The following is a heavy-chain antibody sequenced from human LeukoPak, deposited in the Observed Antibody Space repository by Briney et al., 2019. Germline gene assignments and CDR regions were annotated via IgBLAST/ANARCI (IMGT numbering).Heavy chain of an antibody. D-gene: IGHD3-10*01. Sequence: GGSLRLSCAASGFTFSSYWMHWVRQAPGKGLEWVSRINNDGSDTTYADSVKGRFTVSRDNAKNTLYVEMNSLRADDTAVYYSARGLRGPDYWGQGTLVTVSS. CDR2: INNDGSDT. J-gene: IGHJ4*02. V-gene: IGHV3-74*01. CDR3: ARGLRGPDY. CDR1: GFTFSSYW.